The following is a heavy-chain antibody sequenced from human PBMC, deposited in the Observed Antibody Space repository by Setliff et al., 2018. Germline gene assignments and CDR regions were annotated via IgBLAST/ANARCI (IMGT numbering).Heavy chain of an antibody. V-gene: IGHV4-59*01. J-gene: IGHJ4*02. CDR3: ARYPGIAAAVYSDY. D-gene: IGHD6-13*01. Sequence: PSETLSLTCSVSGDSIFDNYWSWIRQSPGRGLEWIAYISYTGSTNYNPSLKSRVTMTTDTSASTAYLELRSLRSGDTAVYYCARYPGIAAAVYSDYWGQGTLVTVSS. CDR2: ISYTGST. CDR1: GDSIFDNY.